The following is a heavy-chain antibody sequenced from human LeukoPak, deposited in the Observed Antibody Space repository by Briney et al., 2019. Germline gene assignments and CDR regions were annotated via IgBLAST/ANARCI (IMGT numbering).Heavy chain of an antibody. CDR3: ARTQSQSGSYRYYFGY. CDR1: GGSISSSSYY. CDR2: IYYSGST. D-gene: IGHD1-26*01. V-gene: IGHV4-39*01. Sequence: SETLSLTCTVSGGSISSSSYYWGWIRQPPGKGLEWIGSIYYSGSTYYSPSLKSRVTISVDTSKNQFSLKLSSVTAADTAVYYCARTQSQSGSYRYYFGYWGQGTLVTVSS. J-gene: IGHJ4*02.